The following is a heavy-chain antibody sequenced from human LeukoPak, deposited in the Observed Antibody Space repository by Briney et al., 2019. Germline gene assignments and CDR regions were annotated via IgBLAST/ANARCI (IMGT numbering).Heavy chain of an antibody. CDR2: ISAYNGNT. J-gene: IGHJ4*02. D-gene: IGHD1-26*01. CDR3: ARGARELLAEDDY. Sequence: ASVKVSCKASGYSFNSQGMNWVRQAPGQGLEWMGWISAYNGNTNYAQKLQGRVTMTTDTSTSTAYMELRSLRSDDTAVYYCARGARELLAEDDYWGQGTLVTVSS. V-gene: IGHV1-18*01. CDR1: GYSFNSQG.